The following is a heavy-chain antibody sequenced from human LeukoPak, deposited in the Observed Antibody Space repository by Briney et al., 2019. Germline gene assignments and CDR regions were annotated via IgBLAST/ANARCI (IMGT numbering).Heavy chain of an antibody. CDR2: INHSGST. D-gene: IGHD3-10*01. J-gene: IGHJ5*02. CDR3: ARGGYYGSGNDFRFDP. V-gene: IGHV4-34*01. Sequence: SETLSLTCAVYGGSFSGYYWSWIRQPPGKGLESIGEINHSGSTNYNPSLKSRVTISVDTSKNQFSLKLSSVTAADTAVYYFARGGYYGSGNDFRFDPWGQGTLVTVSS. CDR1: GGSFSGYY.